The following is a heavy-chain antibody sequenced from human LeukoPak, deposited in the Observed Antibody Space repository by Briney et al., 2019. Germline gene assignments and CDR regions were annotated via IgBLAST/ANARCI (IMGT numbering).Heavy chain of an antibody. D-gene: IGHD3-3*01. Sequence: SQTLSLTFTVSSGSISSGGYYWTWIRQHPGKGLEWIGYIFYSGSTYYNPSLKSRVTISVDMSKNQFSLKLSSVTAADTAVYYCVGCRSGYYQYYFDYWGQGTLVTVSS. CDR1: SGSISSGGYY. V-gene: IGHV4-31*03. CDR3: VGCRSGYYQYYFDY. J-gene: IGHJ4*02. CDR2: IFYSGST.